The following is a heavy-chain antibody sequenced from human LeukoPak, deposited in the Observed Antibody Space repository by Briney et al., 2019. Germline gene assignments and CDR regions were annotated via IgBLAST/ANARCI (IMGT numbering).Heavy chain of an antibody. D-gene: IGHD2-8*01. CDR1: GYTFTGHY. Sequence: GASVKVSCKASGYTFTGHYMHWVRQAPGQGLEWMGWIIPNSGGTKYAQNFQGRVTMTRDTSISTAYMELSRLTSDDTAVYYCARVVYAPPPQPEYNWFDPWGQGTLVTVSS. CDR2: IIPNSGGT. V-gene: IGHV1-2*02. J-gene: IGHJ5*02. CDR3: ARVVYAPPPQPEYNWFDP.